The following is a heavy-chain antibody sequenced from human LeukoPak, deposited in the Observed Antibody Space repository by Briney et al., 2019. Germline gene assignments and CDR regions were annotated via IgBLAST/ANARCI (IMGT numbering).Heavy chain of an antibody. CDR1: DGSISSYY. J-gene: IGHJ4*02. D-gene: IGHD2-21*02. CDR2: ISNTGST. CDR3: ARLLAYCGGDCYVLDY. Sequence: SEPLSLTCTVSDGSISSYYWSWIRQPPGKGLEWIGYISNTGSTKYNPSLNSRVTISVDTSKNPFSLKLSSVTAADTAVYYCARLLAYCGGDCYVLDYWGQGTLVTVSS. V-gene: IGHV4-59*08.